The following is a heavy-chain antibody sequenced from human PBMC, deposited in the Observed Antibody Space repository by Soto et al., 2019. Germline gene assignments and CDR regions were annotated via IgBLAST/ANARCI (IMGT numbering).Heavy chain of an antibody. Sequence: QVELQESGPGLVKPSQTLSLTCTVSGGSISSGGYYWSRVRQHPGKGLEWIGYIYDSGSTYYNPSLKSRVTISIDTSKNQFSLKLTSVTAADTAVYYCASQATGWYPDYWGQGTLVTVSS. D-gene: IGHD6-19*01. J-gene: IGHJ4*02. CDR3: ASQATGWYPDY. V-gene: IGHV4-31*03. CDR2: IYDSGST. CDR1: GGSISSGGYY.